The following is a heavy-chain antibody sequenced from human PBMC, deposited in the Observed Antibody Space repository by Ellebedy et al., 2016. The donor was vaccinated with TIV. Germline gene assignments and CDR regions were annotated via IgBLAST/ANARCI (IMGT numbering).Heavy chain of an antibody. J-gene: IGHJ4*02. CDR1: GFPFGDKY. V-gene: IGHV3-11*06. D-gene: IGHD1-26*01. CDR3: VRESVMGGTYMFDS. CDR2: ISSSGAFT. Sequence: PGGSLRLSCAVSGFPFGDKYMSWIRQAPGKGLEWISYISSSGAFTNYADSVKGRFTISRDNAKNSLHLLMNNVRAEDAAVYYCVRESVMGGTYMFDSWGQGTLVTVSS.